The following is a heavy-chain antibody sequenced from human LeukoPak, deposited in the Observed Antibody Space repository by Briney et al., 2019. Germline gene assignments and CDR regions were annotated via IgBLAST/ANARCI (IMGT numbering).Heavy chain of an antibody. Sequence: PSETLSLTCTVSGGSISSYYWSWIRQPPGKGLEWIGYIYYSGSTNYNPTLKSRVTISVDTSKNQFSLKLSSVTAADTAVYYCARSEYSSSFGYYYGMDVWGQGTTVTVSS. CDR2: IYYSGST. CDR1: GGSISSYY. D-gene: IGHD6-6*01. CDR3: ARSEYSSSFGYYYGMDV. V-gene: IGHV4-59*01. J-gene: IGHJ6*02.